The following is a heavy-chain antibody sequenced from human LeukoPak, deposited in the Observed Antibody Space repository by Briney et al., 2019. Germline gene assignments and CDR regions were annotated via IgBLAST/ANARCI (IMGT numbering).Heavy chain of an antibody. V-gene: IGHV3-21*01. CDR1: GFTFSSYS. CDR2: ISSSSSHI. CDR3: ARPPQPDTYYYDSSGYYSA. J-gene: IGHJ5*02. D-gene: IGHD3-22*01. Sequence: GGSLRLSCAASGFTFSSYSMNWVRQAPGKGLEWVSSISSSSSHIYYADSVKGRFTISRDNAKNSLYLQMNSLRAEDTAVYYCARPPQPDTYYYDSSGYYSAWGQGTLVTVSS.